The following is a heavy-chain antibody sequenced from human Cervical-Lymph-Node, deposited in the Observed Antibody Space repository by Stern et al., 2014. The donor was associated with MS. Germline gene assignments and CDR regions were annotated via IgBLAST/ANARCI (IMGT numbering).Heavy chain of an antibody. J-gene: IGHJ4*02. Sequence: EVQLVESGGDLVQPGRSLRLSCAAFGFTFDDYAMHCVRQAPGKGLEWVAGISWNSGTIGYADSVKGRFTTSRDNAYSSLYLQMNSLRPEDTALYYCARDITGSSAYFAYWGQGTLVTVSS. V-gene: IGHV3-9*01. CDR3: ARDITGSSAYFAY. CDR2: ISWNSGTI. CDR1: GFTFDDYA. D-gene: IGHD1-14*01.